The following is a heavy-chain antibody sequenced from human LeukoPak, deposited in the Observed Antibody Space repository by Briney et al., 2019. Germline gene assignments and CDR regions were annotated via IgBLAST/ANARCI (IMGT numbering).Heavy chain of an antibody. V-gene: IGHV3-53*01. J-gene: IGHJ3*02. Sequence: PGGSLRLSCAASGLTVTSDFVSWVRQAPGKGLEWLSVIYSGSSTYYADSVKGRFTISRDNSKNTVYLQMNSLRAEDTAVYYCARLCSTSSCYAFDIWGQGTMVAVSS. CDR1: GLTVTSDF. CDR3: ARLCSTSSCYAFDI. CDR2: IYSGSST. D-gene: IGHD3-22*01.